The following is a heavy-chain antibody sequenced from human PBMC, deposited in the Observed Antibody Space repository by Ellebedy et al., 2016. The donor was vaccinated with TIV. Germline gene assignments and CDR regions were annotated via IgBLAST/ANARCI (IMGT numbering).Heavy chain of an antibody. J-gene: IGHJ4*02. Sequence: PGGSLRLSCAASGFTFSSYAMSWVRQAPGKGLEWVSGISGTGGSTYYADSVKGRFTISRDTSKNTVYLQMNSLRDEDTALYYCARGVVVVVTATLDYWGQGILVTVSS. CDR2: ISGTGGST. CDR1: GFTFSSYA. CDR3: ARGVVVVVTATLDY. D-gene: IGHD2-21*02. V-gene: IGHV3-23*01.